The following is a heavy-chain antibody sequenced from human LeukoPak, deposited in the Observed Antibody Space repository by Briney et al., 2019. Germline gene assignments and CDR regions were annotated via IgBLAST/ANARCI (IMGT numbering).Heavy chain of an antibody. CDR1: GDSISSWY. Sequence: PSETLSLTCAVSGDSISSWYWSWIRQPPGKGLEWIGYIYYSGSTNYNPSLKSRVTISVDTSKNQFSLKLSSVTAADTAVYYCARVSYGSGSYYVDYWGQGTLVTVSS. CDR3: ARVSYGSGSYYVDY. J-gene: IGHJ4*02. V-gene: IGHV4-59*01. D-gene: IGHD3-10*01. CDR2: IYYSGST.